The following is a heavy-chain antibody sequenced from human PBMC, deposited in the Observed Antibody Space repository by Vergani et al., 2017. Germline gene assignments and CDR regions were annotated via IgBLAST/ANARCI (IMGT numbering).Heavy chain of an antibody. CDR1: GFTFSSYS. Sequence: EVQLVESGGGLVKPGGSLRLSCAASGFTFSSYSMNWVRQAPGKGLEWVSSISSSSSYIYYADSVKGRFTISRDNAKNSLYLQMNSLRAEDTAVYYCARDRSNCSSTSCSHYYYYMDVWGKGTTVTVSS. J-gene: IGHJ6*03. V-gene: IGHV3-21*01. CDR2: ISSSSSYI. D-gene: IGHD2-2*01. CDR3: ARDRSNCSSTSCSHYYYYMDV.